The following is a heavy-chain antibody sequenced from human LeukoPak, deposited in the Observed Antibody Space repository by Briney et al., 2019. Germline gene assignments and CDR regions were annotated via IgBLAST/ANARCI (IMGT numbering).Heavy chain of an antibody. V-gene: IGHV4-4*07. CDR1: GDSISSYY. D-gene: IGHD2-21*01. J-gene: IGHJ4*02. Sequence: PSETLSLTCTVYGDSISSYYWSWIRQPAGKGLEWIGRFYTSGTPIYNPSLKSRVTILVDTSRNQFSLKLTSVTAADTAVYYCARGGIPDYWGQGILVTVSS. CDR3: ARGGIPDY. CDR2: FYTSGTP.